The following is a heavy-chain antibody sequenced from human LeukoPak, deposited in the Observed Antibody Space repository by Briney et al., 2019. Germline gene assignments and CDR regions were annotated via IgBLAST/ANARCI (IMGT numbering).Heavy chain of an antibody. CDR2: IYYSGST. V-gene: IGHV4-59*12. D-gene: IGHD2-15*01. CDR3: ARFGDCSDGLCFYYLDP. Sequence: SETLSLTCTVSGGSISSYYWSWIRQPPGKGLEWIGYIYYSGSTNYNPSLKSRVTISIDTSKNQFSLKLYAVTAADTAVYYCARFGDCSDGLCFYYLDPWGQGTLVTVSS. J-gene: IGHJ5*02. CDR1: GGSISSYY.